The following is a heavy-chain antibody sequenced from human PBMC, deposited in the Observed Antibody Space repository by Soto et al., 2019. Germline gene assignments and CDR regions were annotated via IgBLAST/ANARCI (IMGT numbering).Heavy chain of an antibody. CDR1: GFTFSSYA. CDR3: APMGV. J-gene: IGHJ6*02. CDR2: IRGSDNST. V-gene: IGHV3-23*01. Sequence: TVGSLRLSCAASGFTFSSYAMSWVRQAPGKGLEWVSAIRGSDNSTYYADSVKGRFTISRDNSKNTLYLQMSGLRADDTAVYYCAPMGVWGQGTTVTVSS.